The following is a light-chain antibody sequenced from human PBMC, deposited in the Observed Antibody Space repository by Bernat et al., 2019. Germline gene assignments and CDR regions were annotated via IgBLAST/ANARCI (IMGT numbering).Light chain of an antibody. CDR3: CSCAGSIIFSV. CDR1: SGDLGSYNL. CDR2: DVN. Sequence: QSALTQAASVSGSPGQSITISCTGTSGDLGSYNLVSWYQQHPGKAPKRMVYDVNKRPSGVSNRSSGSKSGNTASLTISGLQAEDEADYYCCSCAGSIIFSVFGTGTKVTVL. J-gene: IGLJ1*01. V-gene: IGLV2-23*02.